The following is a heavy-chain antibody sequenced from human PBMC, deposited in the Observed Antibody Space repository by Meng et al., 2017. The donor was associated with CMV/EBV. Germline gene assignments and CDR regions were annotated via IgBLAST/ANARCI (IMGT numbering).Heavy chain of an antibody. D-gene: IGHD6-13*01. CDR1: GGSISSSSYY. Sequence: GSLRLSCTVSGGSISSSSYYWGWIRQPPGKGLEWIGSIYYSGSTYYNPSLKSRVTISVDTSKNQFSLKLTSVTAADTAVYYCARDRDMYSSSWYSFDYWGQGTLVTVSS. CDR3: ARDRDMYSSSWYSFDY. J-gene: IGHJ4*02. V-gene: IGHV4-39*07. CDR2: IYYSGST.